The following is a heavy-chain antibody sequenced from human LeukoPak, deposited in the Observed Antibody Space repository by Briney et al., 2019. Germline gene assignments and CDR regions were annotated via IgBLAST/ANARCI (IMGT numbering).Heavy chain of an antibody. CDR2: IYYSGST. CDR1: GGSISSSSYY. D-gene: IGHD3-16*01. Sequence: PSETLSLTCTVSGGSISSSSYYWGWIRQPPGAGLEWIGSIYYSGSTYYNPSLKSRVTISVDTSKNQFSLKLSSVTAADTAVYYCARELWGTFYYYYYMDVWGKGTTVTISS. V-gene: IGHV4-39*02. CDR3: ARELWGTFYYYYYMDV. J-gene: IGHJ6*03.